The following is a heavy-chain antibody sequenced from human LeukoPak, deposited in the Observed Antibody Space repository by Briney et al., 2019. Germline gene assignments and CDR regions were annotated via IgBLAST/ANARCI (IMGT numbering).Heavy chain of an antibody. D-gene: IGHD6-19*01. CDR3: ASDAARYSSGWSYDY. Sequence: PGGSLRLSCAASGFTVSSNYMSWVRQAPGEGLEWVSVIYSGGSTYYADSVRGRFTISRDSSRNTLYLQMDSLRAEDTAVYYCASDAARYSSGWSYDYWGQGTLVTVSS. CDR1: GFTVSSNY. V-gene: IGHV3-53*01. CDR2: IYSGGST. J-gene: IGHJ4*02.